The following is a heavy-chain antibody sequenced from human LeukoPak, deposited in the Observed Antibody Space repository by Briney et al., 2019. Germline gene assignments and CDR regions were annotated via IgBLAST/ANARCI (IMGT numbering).Heavy chain of an antibody. V-gene: IGHV3-48*02. CDR2: ITASGTAV. J-gene: IGHJ4*02. CDR1: GFTPSSYS. Sequence: PGGSLRLSRAPSGFTPSSYSMNCVRQAPGKGLGWVSHITASGTAVFYADSVKGRFTISRDNAKNSLYLQMNSLRDEDTAVYCCASSGCYRFDYWGQGTLVTVSS. D-gene: IGHD1-26*01. CDR3: ASSGCYRFDY.